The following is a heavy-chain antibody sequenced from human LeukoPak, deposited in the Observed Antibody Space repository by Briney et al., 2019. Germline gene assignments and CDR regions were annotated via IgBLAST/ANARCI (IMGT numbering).Heavy chain of an antibody. Sequence: SETLSLTCTVSGGSISSYYWSWIRQPAGKGLEWIGRIYTSGSTNYNPSLKSRVTMSVDTSKNQFSLKLSSVTAADTAVYYCARDGYSSSWHFFDYWGQETLVTVSS. CDR2: IYTSGST. CDR1: GGSISSYY. D-gene: IGHD6-13*01. J-gene: IGHJ4*02. CDR3: ARDGYSSSWHFFDY. V-gene: IGHV4-4*07.